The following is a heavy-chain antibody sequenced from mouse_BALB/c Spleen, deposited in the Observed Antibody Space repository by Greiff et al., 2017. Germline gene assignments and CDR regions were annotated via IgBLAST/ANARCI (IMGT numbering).Heavy chain of an antibody. CDR2: IDPYYGGT. Sequence: EVQRVESGPELEKPGASVKISCKASGYSFTGYNMNWVKQSNGKSLEWIGNIDPYYGGTSYNQKFKGKDTLTVDKSSSTAYMQLKSLTSEDSAVYYCARGGPYDYGGAMDYWGQGTSVTVSS. CDR1: GYSFTGYN. V-gene: IGHV1-39*01. D-gene: IGHD2-4*01. CDR3: ARGGPYDYGGAMDY. J-gene: IGHJ4*01.